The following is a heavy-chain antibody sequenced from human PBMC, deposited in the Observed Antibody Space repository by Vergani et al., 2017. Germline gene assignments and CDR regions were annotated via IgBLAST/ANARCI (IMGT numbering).Heavy chain of an antibody. D-gene: IGHD2-8*01. V-gene: IGHV4-34*01. J-gene: IGHJ4*02. CDR2: IRLVGIT. CDR1: GGSFNDYW. Sequence: QAQLQQWGAGLLKPSETLSLTFAIYGGSFNDYWWTWFRKPPGKGLEWIGEIRLVGITHYSPSLKSRVTISIDTSTPQFSLNLRSVTAADTAVYYCAREGYCTNGVCFTLFDVWGQGALVTVSS. CDR3: AREGYCTNGVCFTLFDV.